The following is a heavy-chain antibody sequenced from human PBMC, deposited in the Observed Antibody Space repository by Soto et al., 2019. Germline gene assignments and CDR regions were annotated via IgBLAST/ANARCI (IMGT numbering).Heavy chain of an antibody. CDR2: IRDRADNYAT. J-gene: IGHJ4*02. CDR1: GFVFKDSS. D-gene: IGHD3-10*01. Sequence: EVLLVESGGGLVQPGGSLKLSCEASGFVFKDSSIHWVRQASGKGLEWVGRIRDRADNYATAYAASVKDRFTISRDDSNNRAYLQMDSLKTEDTAIYYCTRLISAAQDYWGQGTLVTVSS. CDR3: TRLISAAQDY. V-gene: IGHV3-73*01.